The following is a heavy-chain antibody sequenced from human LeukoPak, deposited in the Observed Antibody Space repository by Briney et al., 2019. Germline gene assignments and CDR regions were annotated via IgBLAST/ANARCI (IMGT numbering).Heavy chain of an antibody. CDR3: ARFYDSSGYYSHYYYYMDV. CDR2: ISAYNGNT. CDR1: GYTFTSYG. V-gene: IGHV1-18*01. D-gene: IGHD3-22*01. Sequence: ASVKVSCKASGYTFTSYGISWVRQAPGQGLEWMGWISAYNGNTNYAQKLQGRVTMTTDTSTSTAYMELRGLRSDDTAVYYCARFYDSSGYYSHYYYYMDVWGKGTTVTVSS. J-gene: IGHJ6*03.